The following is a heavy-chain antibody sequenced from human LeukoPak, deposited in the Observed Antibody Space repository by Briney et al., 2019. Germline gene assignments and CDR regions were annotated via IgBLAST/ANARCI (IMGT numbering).Heavy chain of an antibody. CDR1: GFTFSSYG. CDR2: ISSSGGII. D-gene: IGHD6-19*01. V-gene: IGHV3-48*04. J-gene: IGHJ4*02. Sequence: PGGSLRLSCAASGFTFSSYGMHWVRQAPGKGLEWVSYISSSGGIIYYADSVRGRFTISRDNAKNSLYLQMNSLRADDTAVYYCASQYDSSGWFNYWGQGALLTVSS. CDR3: ASQYDSSGWFNY.